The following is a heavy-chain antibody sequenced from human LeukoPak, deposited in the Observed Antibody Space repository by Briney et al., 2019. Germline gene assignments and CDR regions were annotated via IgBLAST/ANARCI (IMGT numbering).Heavy chain of an antibody. Sequence: GGFLRLSCAASGFTFSSYAMSWVRQAPGKGLEWVSAISGSGGSTYYADSVKGRFTVSRDNSKNTLYLQMNSLRAEDTAVYYCAKGPHRGPFDYWGQGTLVTVSS. J-gene: IGHJ4*02. CDR3: AKGPHRGPFDY. V-gene: IGHV3-23*01. D-gene: IGHD3-16*02. CDR2: ISGSGGST. CDR1: GFTFSSYA.